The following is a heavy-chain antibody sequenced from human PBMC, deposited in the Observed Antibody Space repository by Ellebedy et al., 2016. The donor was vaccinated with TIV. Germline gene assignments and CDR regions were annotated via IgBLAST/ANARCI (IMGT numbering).Heavy chain of an antibody. Sequence: SETLSLTCTVSGGSISSYYWSWIRQPPGKGLEWIGYIYYSGSTNYNPSLKSRVTISVDTSKNQFSLKLSSVTAADTAVYYCARGRGTTSYYYYMDVWGKGTTVTVSS. CDR1: GGSISSYY. CDR2: IYYSGST. J-gene: IGHJ6*03. CDR3: ARGRGTTSYYYYMDV. V-gene: IGHV4-59*12. D-gene: IGHD1-14*01.